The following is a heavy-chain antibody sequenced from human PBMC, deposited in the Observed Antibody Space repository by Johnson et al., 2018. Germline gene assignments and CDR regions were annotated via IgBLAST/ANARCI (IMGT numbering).Heavy chain of an antibody. CDR2: ISSSSSYI. CDR1: GFTFSSYS. Sequence: VQLVQSGGGLVKPGGSLRLSCAASGFTFSSYSMNWVRQAPGKGLEWVSSISSSSSYIYYADSVKGRFTISRDNAQNSLYLQMHNLRAQDTAVYYCARPFDLLFEPRYSMDVWGKGTTVTVS. D-gene: IGHD3-9*01. J-gene: IGHJ6*03. V-gene: IGHV3-21*01. CDR3: ARPFDLLFEPRYSMDV.